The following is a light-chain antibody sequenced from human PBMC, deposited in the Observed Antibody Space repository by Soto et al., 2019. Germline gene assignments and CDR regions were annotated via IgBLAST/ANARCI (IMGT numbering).Light chain of an antibody. CDR1: QSVSGN. J-gene: IGKJ5*01. CDR2: GAS. Sequence: EMVFTRSPATRSLPPGERATLSCRASQSVSGNLAWYQQKPGQAPRLLIYGASTRATGIPARFSGSASGTEFTLTISSLQSEDFALYYCQQYNDWPLITFGQGTRLEIK. V-gene: IGKV3-15*01. CDR3: QQYNDWPLIT.